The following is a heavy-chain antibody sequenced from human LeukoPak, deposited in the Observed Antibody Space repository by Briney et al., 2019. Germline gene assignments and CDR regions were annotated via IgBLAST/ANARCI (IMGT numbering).Heavy chain of an antibody. CDR2: INRNGNVN. CDR3: AKGGGLDV. D-gene: IGHD3-16*01. V-gene: IGHV3-7*03. Sequence: GGSLSLSCAASGFTFSSYWMNWARQAPGKGLEWVASINRNGNVNYYVDSVKGRFTISRDNAKNSLYLQMSNLRAEDTAVYFCAKGGGLDVWGQGATVTVSS. CDR1: GFTFSSYW. J-gene: IGHJ6*02.